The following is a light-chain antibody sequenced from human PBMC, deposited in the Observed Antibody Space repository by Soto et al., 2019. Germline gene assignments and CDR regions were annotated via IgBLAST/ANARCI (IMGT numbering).Light chain of an antibody. CDR3: QAWDRTNDVL. CDR1: KLGNKF. Sequence: SYELTQPPSVSVSPGQTASISCSGDKLGNKFACWYQQRPGQSPVLVIYQNNKRPSGIPERFSASTSGNTATLTISGTQAMDEADYYCQAWDRTNDVLFGGGTKLTVL. J-gene: IGLJ2*01. CDR2: QNN. V-gene: IGLV3-1*01.